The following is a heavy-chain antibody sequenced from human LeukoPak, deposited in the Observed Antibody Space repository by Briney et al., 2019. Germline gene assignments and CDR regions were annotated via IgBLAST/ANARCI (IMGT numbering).Heavy chain of an antibody. CDR1: GFTFSNYA. CDR3: ARGLPTRKAVAGKGPGY. D-gene: IGHD6-19*01. Sequence: GSLRLSCAASGFTFSNYALHWVRQAPGKGLEWIGEINHSGSTNYNPSLKSRVTISVDTSKNQFSLKLSSVTAADTAVYYCARGLPTRKAVAGKGPGYWGQGTLVTVSS. CDR2: INHSGST. V-gene: IGHV4-34*01. J-gene: IGHJ4*02.